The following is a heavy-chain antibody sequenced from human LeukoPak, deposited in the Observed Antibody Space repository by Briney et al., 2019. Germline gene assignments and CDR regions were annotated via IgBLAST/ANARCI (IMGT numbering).Heavy chain of an antibody. CDR1: GFTFSSYS. V-gene: IGHV3-21*01. CDR3: ARGTAVAELFDY. D-gene: IGHD6-19*01. CDR2: ISSSSSYI. Sequence: GGSLRLSCAASGFTFSSYSMNWVRQPPGKGLGWVSSISSSSSYIYYADSVKGRFTISRENAKNSLYLQMNSLRAEDTAVYYCARGTAVAELFDYWGQGTLVTVSS. J-gene: IGHJ4*02.